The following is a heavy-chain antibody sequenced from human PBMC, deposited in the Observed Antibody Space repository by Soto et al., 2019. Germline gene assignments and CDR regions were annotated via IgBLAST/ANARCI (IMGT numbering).Heavy chain of an antibody. Sequence: PSETLSLTCTVSGGSISSYYWSWIRQPPGRGLEWIGYIYYSGSTYYNPSLKSRVTISVDTSKNQFSLKLSSVTAADTAVYYCARLLRVAVAVYYFDYWGQGTLVTVSS. CDR3: ARLLRVAVAVYYFDY. CDR1: GGSISSYY. J-gene: IGHJ4*02. CDR2: IYYSGST. V-gene: IGHV4-59*04. D-gene: IGHD6-19*01.